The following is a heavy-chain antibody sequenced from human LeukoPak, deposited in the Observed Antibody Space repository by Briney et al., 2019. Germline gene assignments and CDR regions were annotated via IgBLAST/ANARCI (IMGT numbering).Heavy chain of an antibody. CDR2: LYPGDSDT. CDR3: ARLPEPWELLIAY. J-gene: IGHJ4*02. D-gene: IGHD1-26*01. Sequence: GESLKISCKGSGYSFTSYWIGWVRQVPGKGLEGMGILYPGDSDTRYSPSYQGQVTIYADQSISPAYLQWSSLQASDTAMYYCARLPEPWELLIAYWGQGTLVTVSS. V-gene: IGHV5-51*01. CDR1: GYSFTSYW.